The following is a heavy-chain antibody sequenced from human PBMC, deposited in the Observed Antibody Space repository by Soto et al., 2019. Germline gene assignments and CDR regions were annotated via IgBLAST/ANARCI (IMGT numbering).Heavy chain of an antibody. D-gene: IGHD4-17*01. CDR2: ISVGSTTI. CDR1: AFTFGTYA. V-gene: IGHV3-23*01. J-gene: IGHJ4*02. CDR3: AKDPNGDYIGAFDS. Sequence: EVQLSESGGGLVRPGGSLRLSYEGSAFTFGTYAMTWVRQAPGKGLEWLSAISVGSTTIKYADSVKGRFTISRDNSKNMLYLQMNSLRAEDTAIYYCAKDPNGDYIGAFDSWGQGTLVTVSS.